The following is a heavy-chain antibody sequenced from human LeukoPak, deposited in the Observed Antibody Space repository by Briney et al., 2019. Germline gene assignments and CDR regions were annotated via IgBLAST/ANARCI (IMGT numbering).Heavy chain of an antibody. J-gene: IGHJ4*02. D-gene: IGHD5-18*01. CDR3: ARSEGYSYGYGRYYFDY. CDR1: GFTFSSYA. V-gene: IGHV3-23*01. Sequence: PGGSLRLSCAASGFTFSSYAMSWVRQAPGKGLEWVSAISGSGGSTYYADSVKGRFTISRDNSKNTLYLQMNSLRAEDTAVYYCARSEGYSYGYGRYYFDYWGQGTLVTVSS. CDR2: ISGSGGST.